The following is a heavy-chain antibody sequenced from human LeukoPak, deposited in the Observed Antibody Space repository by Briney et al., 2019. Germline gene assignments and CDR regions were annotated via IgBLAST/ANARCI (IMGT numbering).Heavy chain of an antibody. CDR3: AKDGSSSWYPYYFDY. CDR2: ISGSGGST. D-gene: IGHD6-13*01. CDR1: GFTFSSYA. J-gene: IGHJ4*02. Sequence: GGSLRLSCAASGFTFSSYAMSWVRQAPGKGLEWVSAISGSGGSTYYAASVKGRFTISRDNSKNTLYLQMNSLRAEDTAVYYCAKDGSSSWYPYYFDYWGQGTLVTVSS. V-gene: IGHV3-23*01.